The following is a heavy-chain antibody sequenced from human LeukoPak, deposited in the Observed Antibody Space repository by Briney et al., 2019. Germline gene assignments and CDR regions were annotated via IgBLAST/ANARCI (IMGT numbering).Heavy chain of an antibody. D-gene: IGHD3-10*01. CDR1: GYTFTGYY. CDR2: INPNSGGT. CDR3: AREWDTMVPFMGV. V-gene: IGHV1-2*02. J-gene: IGHJ6*03. Sequence: ASVKVSCKASGYTFTGYYMHWVRQAPGQGLEWMGWINPNSGGTNYAQKFQGRVTMTRDTSISTAYMELSRLRSDDTAVYYCAREWDTMVPFMGVWGKGTTVTISS.